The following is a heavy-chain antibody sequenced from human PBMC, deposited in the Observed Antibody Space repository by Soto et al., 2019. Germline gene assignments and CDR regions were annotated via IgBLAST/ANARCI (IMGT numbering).Heavy chain of an antibody. Sequence: GASVKVSCKASGGTFSSYAISWVRQAPGQGLEWMGGIIPIFGTANYAQKFQGRVTITADESTSTAYMELSSLSSEDTAVYYCARVGQQLGRDYDGMDVWGQGTTVTVAS. CDR3: ARVGQQLGRDYDGMDV. J-gene: IGHJ6*02. CDR1: GGTFSSYA. V-gene: IGHV1-69*13. D-gene: IGHD6-13*01. CDR2: IIPIFGTA.